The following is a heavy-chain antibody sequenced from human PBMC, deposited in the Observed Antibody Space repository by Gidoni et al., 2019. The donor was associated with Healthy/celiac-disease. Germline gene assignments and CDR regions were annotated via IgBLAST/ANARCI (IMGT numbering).Heavy chain of an antibody. Sequence: EVQLVASGGGLVQPGGSLRLSCAASGFTFSSYEMNWVRQAPGKGLEWVSYISSSGSTIYYADSVKVRFTISRDNAKNSLYLQMNSLRAEDTAVYYCARDDGEELPFDYWGQGTLVTVSS. D-gene: IGHD1-7*01. CDR2: ISSSGSTI. CDR1: GFTFSSYE. V-gene: IGHV3-48*03. J-gene: IGHJ4*02. CDR3: ARDDGEELPFDY.